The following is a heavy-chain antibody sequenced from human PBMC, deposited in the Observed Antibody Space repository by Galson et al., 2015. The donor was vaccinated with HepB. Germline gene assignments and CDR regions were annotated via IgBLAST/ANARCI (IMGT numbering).Heavy chain of an antibody. CDR2: IYSSGTV. J-gene: IGHJ6*03. CDR1: GFFFSDYN. V-gene: IGHV3-69-1*01. Sequence: SLRLSCAASGFFFSDYNMNWVRQAPGKGLEWVSSIYSSGTVYYADSLRGRSTIFRDNAKNSLDLQVNSLRAEDTAVYYCATNLIAVSPPPTYYVDVWGTGSRATVSS. CDR3: ATNLIAVSPPPTYYVDV. D-gene: IGHD2-2*01.